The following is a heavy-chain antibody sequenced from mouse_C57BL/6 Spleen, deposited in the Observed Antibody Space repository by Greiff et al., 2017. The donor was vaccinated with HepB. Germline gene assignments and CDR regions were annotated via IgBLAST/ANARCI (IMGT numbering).Heavy chain of an antibody. CDR2: ISSGGSYT. J-gene: IGHJ3*01. D-gene: IGHD3-2*02. CDR3: ARQGDSSGYWFAY. Sequence: EVRLVESGGDLVKPGGSLKLSCAASGFTFSSYGMSWVRQTPDKRLEWVATISSGGSYTYYPDSVKGRFTISRDNAKNTLYLQMSSLKSEDTAMYYWARQGDSSGYWFAYWGQGTLVTVSA. V-gene: IGHV5-6*02. CDR1: GFTFSSYG.